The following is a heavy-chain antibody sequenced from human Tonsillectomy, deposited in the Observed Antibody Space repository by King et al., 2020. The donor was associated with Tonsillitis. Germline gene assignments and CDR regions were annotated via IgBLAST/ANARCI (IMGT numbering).Heavy chain of an antibody. J-gene: IGHJ4*02. CDR2: ISAYNGHI. D-gene: IGHD3-10*01. V-gene: IGHV1-18*01. Sequence: VQLVESGAEVKKPGASVKVSCKASGYIFTSSDISWVRQAPGQGLEWIGWISAYNGHIKYAQKAQGRVTMTNETSTSTAYMELRSLRSDDTAVYYCARGLVRGVILDYFDYWGQGTLVTVSS. CDR3: ARGLVRGVILDYFDY. CDR1: GYIFTSSD.